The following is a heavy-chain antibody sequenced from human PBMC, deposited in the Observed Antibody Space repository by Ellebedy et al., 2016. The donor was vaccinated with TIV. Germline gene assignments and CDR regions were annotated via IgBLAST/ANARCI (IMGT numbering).Heavy chain of an antibody. CDR2: IGAYNGNT. CDR1: GYNFTSYD. Sequence: ASVKVSCKASGYNFTSYDINWVRQVPGQGLEWMGWIGAYNGNTNYAQKFQGKITMTTDTSTTTAYMELRNLRSDETAVYYCAREMYNFYMDVWGKGTTVTVSS. CDR3: AREMYNFYMDV. V-gene: IGHV1-18*01. J-gene: IGHJ6*03.